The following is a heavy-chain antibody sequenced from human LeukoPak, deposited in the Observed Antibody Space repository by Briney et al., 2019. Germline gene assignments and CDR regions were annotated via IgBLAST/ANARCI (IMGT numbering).Heavy chain of an antibody. V-gene: IGHV3-23*01. CDR1: GFTFTSYS. J-gene: IGHJ4*02. Sequence: GGSLRLTCAASGFTFTSYSMNWVRQAPGKGLEWVSTISGGGGSTYYADSVKGRFTISRDNSKNTLYLQVNSLRAEDTAVYYCAKGGKWDVTPFDYWGQGTLVTVSS. D-gene: IGHD1-26*01. CDR3: AKGGKWDVTPFDY. CDR2: ISGGGGST.